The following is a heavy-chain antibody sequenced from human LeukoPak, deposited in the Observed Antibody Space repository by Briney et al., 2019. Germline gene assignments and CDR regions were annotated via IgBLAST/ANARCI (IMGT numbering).Heavy chain of an antibody. CDR1: GFTVSSNY. CDR2: IYSGGST. CDR3: ARVGVTTYYHYGMDV. J-gene: IGHJ6*02. Sequence: GGSLRLSCAASGFTVSSNYMSWVRQAPGKGLEWVSVIYSGGSTYYADSVKGRVTISRDNSKNTLYLQMNSLRAEDTAVYYCARVGVTTYYHYGMDVWGQGTTVTVSS. D-gene: IGHD4-11*01. V-gene: IGHV3-66*01.